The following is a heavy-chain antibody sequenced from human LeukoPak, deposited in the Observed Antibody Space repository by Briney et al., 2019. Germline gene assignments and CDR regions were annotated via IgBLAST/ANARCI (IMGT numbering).Heavy chain of an antibody. D-gene: IGHD2-2*01. Sequence: QAGGSLRLSCAASGFTFSSYAMSWVRQAPGKGLEWVSAISGSGGSTHYADSVKGRFTISRDNSKNTLYLQMNSLRAEDTAVYYCAKAQIVVVPAATYYFDYWGQGTLVTVSS. CDR2: ISGSGGST. J-gene: IGHJ4*02. CDR1: GFTFSSYA. CDR3: AKAQIVVVPAATYYFDY. V-gene: IGHV3-23*01.